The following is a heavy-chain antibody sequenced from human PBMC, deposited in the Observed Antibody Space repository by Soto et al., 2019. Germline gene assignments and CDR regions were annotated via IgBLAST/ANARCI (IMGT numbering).Heavy chain of an antibody. CDR1: GFTFSSYA. CDR2: ISCSGGST. Sequence: GGPLRLSCAASGFTFSSYAMSWVRQAPGKGLEWVSAISCSGGSTYYADSVKGRFTISRDNSKNTLYLQMNSLRAEDTAVYYCAKDTIPYSSSWYYYYYYYGMDVWGQGTTVTVSS. CDR3: AKDTIPYSSSWYYYYYYYGMDV. J-gene: IGHJ6*02. V-gene: IGHV3-23*01. D-gene: IGHD6-13*01.